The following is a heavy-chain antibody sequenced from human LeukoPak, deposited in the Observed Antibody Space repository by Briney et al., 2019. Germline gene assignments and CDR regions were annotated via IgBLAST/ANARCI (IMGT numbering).Heavy chain of an antibody. V-gene: IGHV4-39*02. CDR1: GGSISSSFFY. CDR2: WYYSGST. J-gene: IGHJ4*02. D-gene: IGHD6-19*01. Sequence: SETLSLTCTVSGGSISSSFFYLEWIRQPPGKGLEWIGSWYYSGSTYYNPSLQNRVTISVDTSKNHFSLRLTSVTAADTAMYFCARSTAEWLAYYLDSWGQGTLVAVSS. CDR3: ARSTAEWLAYYLDS.